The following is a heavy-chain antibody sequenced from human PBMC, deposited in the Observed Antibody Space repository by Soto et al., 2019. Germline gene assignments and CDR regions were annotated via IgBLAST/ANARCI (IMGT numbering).Heavy chain of an antibody. V-gene: IGHV3-23*01. Sequence: EMQLSESGGGLVQPGGSLRLSCAASGFTFGIYAMSWVRQAPGKGLEWVSAISGGGSGTYYAASVKGRFTISRDNSKKTLFLQVNSLRVEDTAIYYCAKEPKSTASFNWFDPWGQGTLVTVSS. CDR2: ISGGGSGT. J-gene: IGHJ5*02. CDR3: AKEPKSTASFNWFDP. CDR1: GFTFGIYA. D-gene: IGHD2-21*02.